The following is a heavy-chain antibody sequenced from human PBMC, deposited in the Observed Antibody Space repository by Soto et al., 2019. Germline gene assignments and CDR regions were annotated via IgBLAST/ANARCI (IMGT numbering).Heavy chain of an antibody. CDR1: GGTFSSYA. J-gene: IGHJ4*02. D-gene: IGHD3-22*01. CDR3: ARGYYDSSGYPLVDY. CDR2: LIPIFGTA. V-gene: IGHV1-69*01. Sequence: QVQLVQSGAEVKKPGSSVKVSCKASGGTFSSYAISWVRQAPGQGLEWMGGLIPIFGTANYAETFQGRVTITADESTSTAYMELSSLRSEDTAVYYCARGYYDSSGYPLVDYWGQGTLVTVSS.